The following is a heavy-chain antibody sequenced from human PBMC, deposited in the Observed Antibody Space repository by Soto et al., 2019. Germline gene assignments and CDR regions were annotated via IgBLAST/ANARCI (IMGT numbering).Heavy chain of an antibody. J-gene: IGHJ5*02. CDR1: GGSFSGYY. V-gene: IGHV4-34*01. Sequence: SETLSLTCAVYGGSFSGYYWSWIRQPPGKGLEWIGEINHSGSTNYNPSLKSRVTISVDTSKNQFSLKLSSVTAADTAVYYGARGPRHDIVATIGTGDQNWFDPWGQGTLVTVSS. D-gene: IGHD5-12*01. CDR2: INHSGST. CDR3: ARGPRHDIVATIGTGDQNWFDP.